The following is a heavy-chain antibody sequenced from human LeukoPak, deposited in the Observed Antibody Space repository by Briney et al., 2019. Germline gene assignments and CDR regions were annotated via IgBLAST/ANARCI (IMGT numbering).Heavy chain of an antibody. V-gene: IGHV3-74*01. Sequence: GESLRLSCAASGFTFSTSWIHWIRQAPGKGLVWVSRINGDGSSTNYADSVKGRFTISRDNAKNTLYLQMNSLRAEDTAVYYCARGLGAANYYYYYYMDVWGKGTTVTVSS. CDR1: GFTFSTSW. CDR3: ARGLGAANYYYYYYMDV. CDR2: INGDGSST. D-gene: IGHD1-26*01. J-gene: IGHJ6*03.